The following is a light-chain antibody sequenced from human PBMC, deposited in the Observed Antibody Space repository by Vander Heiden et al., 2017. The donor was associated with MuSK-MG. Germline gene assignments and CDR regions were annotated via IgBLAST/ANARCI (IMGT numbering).Light chain of an antibody. Sequence: QSALTQPASVSGSPGQSITISCTGTISDVGNYNFVSWYQHHPGKAPKLMIYEVSKRPSGVSNRFSGSKYGNTASLTISGLQAEDEADYYCCSHAGSTTLVFGGGTKLTVL. V-gene: IGLV2-23*02. CDR1: ISDVGNYNF. CDR2: EVS. J-gene: IGLJ2*01. CDR3: CSHAGSTTLV.